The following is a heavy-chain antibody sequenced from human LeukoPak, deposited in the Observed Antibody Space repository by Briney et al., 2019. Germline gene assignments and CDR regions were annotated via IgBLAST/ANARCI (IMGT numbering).Heavy chain of an antibody. J-gene: IGHJ6*03. D-gene: IGHD4-11*01. Sequence: GASVKVSCKASGYTFTGYYMHWVRQAPGQGLEWMGRINPNSGGTNYAQKFQGRVTMTRDTSISTAYMELSRLRSDDTAVYYCAREQATVNARDYYYYMDVWGKGTTVTVSS. CDR1: GYTFTGYY. CDR2: INPNSGGT. V-gene: IGHV1-2*06. CDR3: AREQATVNARDYYYYMDV.